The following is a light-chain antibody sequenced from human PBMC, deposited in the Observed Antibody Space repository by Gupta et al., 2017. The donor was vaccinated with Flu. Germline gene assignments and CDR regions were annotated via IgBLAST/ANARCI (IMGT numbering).Light chain of an antibody. Sequence: ESVMTQTPLSSPVTLEQPASISCRSSQSLVHGDGSTYLSWLQQRPGQPPRLLIYKISNRLSGVPDRFSGSGAGTDFALKISRVAAEDVGVYYCMQATQLPHTFGQGTKLEIK. V-gene: IGKV2-24*01. CDR2: KIS. CDR3: MQATQLPHT. CDR1: QSLVHGDGSTY. J-gene: IGKJ2*01.